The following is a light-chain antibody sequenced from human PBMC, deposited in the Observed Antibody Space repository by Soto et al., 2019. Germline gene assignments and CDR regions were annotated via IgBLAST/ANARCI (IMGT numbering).Light chain of an antibody. V-gene: IGKV3-15*01. CDR3: QQYNNWPRT. CDR1: QSVSSN. CDR2: GAS. J-gene: IGKJ1*01. Sequence: EIVMTQSPATLSVSPGERATLSCRASQSVSSNLAWYQQKPGQAPRLLIYGASTRATGIPARFSGSGSGTELTLTISSLQSEDFVVYYCQQYNNWPRTFGQGTKVDIK.